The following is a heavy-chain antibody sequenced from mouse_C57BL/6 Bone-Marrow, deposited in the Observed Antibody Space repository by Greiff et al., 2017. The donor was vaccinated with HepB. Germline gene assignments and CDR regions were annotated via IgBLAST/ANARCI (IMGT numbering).Heavy chain of an antibody. CDR1: GYTFTSYW. D-gene: IGHD2-5*01. CDR2: IDPSDSYT. CDR3: ARIPYYSNYVAPYWYFDV. J-gene: IGHJ1*03. V-gene: IGHV1-69*01. Sequence: QVQLQQPGAELVMPGASVKLSCKASGYTFTSYWMHWVKQRPGQGLEWIGEIDPSDSYTNYNQKFKGKSTLTVDKSSSPAYMQLSSLTSEDSAVYYCARIPYYSNYVAPYWYFDVWGTGTTVTVSS.